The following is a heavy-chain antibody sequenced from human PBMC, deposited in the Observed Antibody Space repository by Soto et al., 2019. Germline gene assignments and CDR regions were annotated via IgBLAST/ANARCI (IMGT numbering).Heavy chain of an antibody. J-gene: IGHJ5*02. CDR3: ARQATGYYYGWFDP. CDR2: IFYSGGT. V-gene: IGHV4-39*01. Sequence: QLLLQESGPGLVKPSESLSLTCTVSGGAILDSTYYWAWIRPPPGKGLEWIGTIFYSGGTFYTPSLKSRVTMSVDTSKNQFSLNLTSVTAADTAVYFCARQATGYYYGWFDPWGQGTLVTVSS. CDR1: GGAILDSTYY. D-gene: IGHD3-22*01.